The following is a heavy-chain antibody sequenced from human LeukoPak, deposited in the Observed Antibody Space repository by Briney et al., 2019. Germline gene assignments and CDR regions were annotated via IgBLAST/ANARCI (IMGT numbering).Heavy chain of an antibody. CDR1: GFTFSSYG. V-gene: IGHV3-30*02. J-gene: IGHJ6*03. D-gene: IGHD3-22*01. CDR3: AKSSPFHDNYYYMDV. Sequence: PGGSLRLSCAASGFTFSSYGMHWVRQAPGKGLEWVAFIRYDGSNKYYADSVKGRFTISRDNSKNTLYPQMNSLRAEDTAVYYCAKSSPFHDNYYYMDVWGKGTTVTVSS. CDR2: IRYDGSNK.